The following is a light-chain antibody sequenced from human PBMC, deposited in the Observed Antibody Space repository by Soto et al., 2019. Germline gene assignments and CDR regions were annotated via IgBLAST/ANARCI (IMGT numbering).Light chain of an antibody. Sequence: DIQMTQSPSTLSASVGDRVTITCRASQSISSWLAWYQQKPGKAPKLLIYDASSLDSGVPSRFSGSGSGTEFTLTIRSLQPDEFATYYCQQYNSYSPETFGQGTKVEIK. CDR2: DAS. CDR1: QSISSW. J-gene: IGKJ1*01. CDR3: QQYNSYSPET. V-gene: IGKV1-5*01.